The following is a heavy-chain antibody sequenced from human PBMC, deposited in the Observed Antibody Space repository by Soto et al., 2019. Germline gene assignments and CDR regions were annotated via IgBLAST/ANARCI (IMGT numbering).Heavy chain of an antibody. V-gene: IGHV6-1*01. Sequence: PSQTLSLTCAISGDSVSSNSAGWNWIRQSPSRGLEWLGRTYYRSKWYNDYAVSVKSRITINPDTSKNQFSLQLNSVTPEDTAVYYCARVSGTYYDILTGYYNHYYYGMDVSCPGATVTVS. J-gene: IGHJ6*02. CDR1: GDSVSSNSAG. D-gene: IGHD3-9*01. CDR2: TYYRSKWYN. CDR3: ARVSGTYYDILTGYYNHYYYGMDV.